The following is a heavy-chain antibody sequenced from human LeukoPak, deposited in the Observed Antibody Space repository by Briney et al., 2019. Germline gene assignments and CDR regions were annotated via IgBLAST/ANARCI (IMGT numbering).Heavy chain of an antibody. CDR3: ARGPIHEYSSSWPENWFDP. CDR1: GYTFTSYG. J-gene: IGHJ5*02. Sequence: ASVKVSCKASGYTFTSYGLSWVRQAPGQGLEWMGWISAYNGNTNYAQKLQCRVTMTTDTSTSTAYMELRSLRSDDTAVYYCARGPIHEYSSSWPENWFDPWGQGTLVTVSS. D-gene: IGHD6-13*01. V-gene: IGHV1-18*01. CDR2: ISAYNGNT.